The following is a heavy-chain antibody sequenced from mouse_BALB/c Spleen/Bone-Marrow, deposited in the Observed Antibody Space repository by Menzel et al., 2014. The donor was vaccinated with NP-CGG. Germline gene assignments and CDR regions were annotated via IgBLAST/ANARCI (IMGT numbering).Heavy chain of an antibody. CDR3: TRSETGPFAY. D-gene: IGHD4-1*01. CDR1: GYTFTDYE. CDR2: IDPETGGT. Sequence: VQLQQSGAELVRPGASVTLSCKASGYTFTDYEMHWVKQTPVHGLEWIGAIDPETGGTAYNQKFKGKATLTADKSSSTAYMELRSRTSEDSAVYYCTRSETGPFAYWGQGTLVTVSA. V-gene: IGHV1-15*01. J-gene: IGHJ3*01.